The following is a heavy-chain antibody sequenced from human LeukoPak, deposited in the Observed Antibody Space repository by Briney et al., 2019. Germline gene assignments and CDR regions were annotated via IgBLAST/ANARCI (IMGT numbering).Heavy chain of an antibody. CDR1: GFTFSSYA. V-gene: IGHV3-30-3*01. Sequence: PGRSLRLSCAASGFTFSSYAMHWVRQAPGKGLEWVAVISYDGSNKYYADSVKGRFTISRDNSKNMLYLQMNSLRAEDTAVYYCARGSLWLQLDYWGQGTLVTVSS. J-gene: IGHJ4*02. CDR3: ARGSLWLQLDY. CDR2: ISYDGSNK. D-gene: IGHD5-24*01.